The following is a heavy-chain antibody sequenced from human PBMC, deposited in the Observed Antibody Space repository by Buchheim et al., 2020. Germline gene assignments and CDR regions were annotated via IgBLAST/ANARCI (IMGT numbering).Heavy chain of an antibody. Sequence: QVQLVESGGGVVQPGRSLRLSCAASGFTFSSYGMHWVRQAPGKGLEWVAVISYDGSNKYYADPVKGRFTISRDNSKNTLYLQMNSLRAEDTAVYYCAKGAAAGTYNWFDPWGQGTL. CDR2: ISYDGSNK. CDR3: AKGAAAGTYNWFDP. D-gene: IGHD6-13*01. CDR1: GFTFSSYG. J-gene: IGHJ5*02. V-gene: IGHV3-30*18.